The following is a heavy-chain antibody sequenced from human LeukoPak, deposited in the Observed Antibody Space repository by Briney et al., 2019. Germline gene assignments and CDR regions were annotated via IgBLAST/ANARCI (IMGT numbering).Heavy chain of an antibody. CDR3: ARTARLFDY. Sequence: PSETLSLTCTVSGGSISSYYWSWIRQPPGKGLEWIGYIYYSGSTNYNPSLKSRVTISVDTSKNQFSLKLSSVTAADTAVYYCARTARLFDYWGQGTQVTVSS. CDR1: GGSISSYY. CDR2: IYYSGST. V-gene: IGHV4-59*01. D-gene: IGHD4-11*01. J-gene: IGHJ4*02.